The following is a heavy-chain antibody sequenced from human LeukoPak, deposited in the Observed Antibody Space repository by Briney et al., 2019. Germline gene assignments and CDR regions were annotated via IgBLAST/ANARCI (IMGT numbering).Heavy chain of an antibody. CDR3: ARLPLTARLHFEY. V-gene: IGHV3-7*05. D-gene: IGHD5-12*01. Sequence: GRSLRLSCAASGFTFNTYWMSWVRQAPGKGLEWVANIKEDGSEKYYVDFVKGRFTISRDNAKNSLYLQMNSLRVEDTAVYYCARLPLTARLHFEYWGQGTLVTVSS. J-gene: IGHJ4*02. CDR2: IKEDGSEK. CDR1: GFTFNTYW.